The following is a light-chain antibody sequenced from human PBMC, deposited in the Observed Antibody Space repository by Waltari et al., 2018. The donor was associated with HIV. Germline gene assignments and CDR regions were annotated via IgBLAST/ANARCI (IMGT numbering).Light chain of an antibody. J-gene: IGKJ1*01. CDR2: AAS. Sequence: DIQMTQSPSSLSASVGDRVTITCRASQSISSYLNWYQQKPGQAPKLLIYAASSLQSGFPARFSGSGAGTDFTLTISSRQPEDFATYYCQQSYSTPWTFGQGTKVEIK. CDR3: QQSYSTPWT. CDR1: QSISSY. V-gene: IGKV1-39*01.